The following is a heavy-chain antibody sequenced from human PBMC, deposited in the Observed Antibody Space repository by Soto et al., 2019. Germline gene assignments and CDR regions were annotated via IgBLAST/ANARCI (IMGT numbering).Heavy chain of an antibody. CDR3: AKGLTVTTSAFALWPFDY. CDR2: ISYDGSNK. D-gene: IGHD4-17*01. Sequence: QVQLVESGGGVVQPGRSLRLSCAASGFTFSSYGMHWVRQAPGKGLEWVAVISYDGSNKYYADSVKGRFTISRDNSKNTLYLQMNSLSAEDTAVYYCAKGLTVTTSAFALWPFDYWGQGTLVTVSS. J-gene: IGHJ4*02. CDR1: GFTFSSYG. V-gene: IGHV3-30*18.